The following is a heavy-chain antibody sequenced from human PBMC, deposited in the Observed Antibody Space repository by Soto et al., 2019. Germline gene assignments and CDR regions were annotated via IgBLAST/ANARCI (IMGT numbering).Heavy chain of an antibody. J-gene: IGHJ2*01. V-gene: IGHV3-30*18. D-gene: IGHD3-10*01. CDR3: AKATGSLYWYFDL. Sequence: RLSCAASGFTFRSYGLHWVRPVPGKGLEWVAVISYDGSNKYYADSVKGRFTISRDNSKNTLYLQMNSLRAEDTAVYYCAKATGSLYWYFDLWVRGTLVTVSS. CDR1: GFTFRSYG. CDR2: ISYDGSNK.